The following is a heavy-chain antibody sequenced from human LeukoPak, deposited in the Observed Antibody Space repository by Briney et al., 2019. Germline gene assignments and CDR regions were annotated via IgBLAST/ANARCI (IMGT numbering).Heavy chain of an antibody. CDR2: ISGSGGST. Sequence: GGSLRLSCAASGFTFGSYAMSWVRQAPGKGLEWVSAISGSGGSTYYADSVKGRFTISRDNSKNTLYLQMNSLRAEDTAVYYCARRPSSSWLYGMDVWGQGTTVTVSS. CDR1: GFTFGSYA. J-gene: IGHJ6*02. CDR3: ARRPSSSWLYGMDV. D-gene: IGHD6-13*01. V-gene: IGHV3-23*01.